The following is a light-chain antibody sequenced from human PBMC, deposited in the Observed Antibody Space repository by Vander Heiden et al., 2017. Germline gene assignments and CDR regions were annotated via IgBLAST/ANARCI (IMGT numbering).Light chain of an antibody. CDR2: GAF. V-gene: IGKV3-20*01. CDR3: QQYGSSPPYT. Sequence: EIVLTQSPGTLSLSPGERATLSCRASQSVSSSYLAWYQQKPGQAPRLLIYGAFRRANGHPSQFQGSGSGTDFTLTISRLEPEDFAVYYCQQYGSSPPYTFGQRTKLEIK. J-gene: IGKJ2*01. CDR1: QSVSSSY.